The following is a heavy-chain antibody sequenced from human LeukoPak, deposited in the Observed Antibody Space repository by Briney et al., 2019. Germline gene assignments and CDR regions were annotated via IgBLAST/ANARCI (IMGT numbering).Heavy chain of an antibody. CDR1: GFTFSSYA. V-gene: IGHV3-23*01. J-gene: IGHJ4*02. CDR3: AKVSIAAADTLRNYDY. Sequence: GGSLRLSCAASGFTFSSYAMSWVRQAPGRGLEWVSGFSGSGGSTYYADSVKGRFTISRDNSKNTLYLQMNGLRADDTAIYYCAKVSIAAADTLRNYDYWGQGTLVTVSS. CDR2: FSGSGGST. D-gene: IGHD6-13*01.